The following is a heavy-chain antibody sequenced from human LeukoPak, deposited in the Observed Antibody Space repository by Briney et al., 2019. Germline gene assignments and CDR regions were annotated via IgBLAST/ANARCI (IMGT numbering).Heavy chain of an antibody. CDR3: ARGGPYYDILTGILYQGYFDY. J-gene: IGHJ4*02. D-gene: IGHD3-9*01. CDR2: IYPGDSDT. V-gene: IGHV5-51*01. Sequence: EESLKISCKGSGYSFTSYWIGWVRQMPGKGLEWMGIIYPGDSDTRYSPSFQGQVTISADKSISTAYLQWSSLKASDTAMYYCARGGPYYDILTGILYQGYFDYWGQGTLVTVSS. CDR1: GYSFTSYW.